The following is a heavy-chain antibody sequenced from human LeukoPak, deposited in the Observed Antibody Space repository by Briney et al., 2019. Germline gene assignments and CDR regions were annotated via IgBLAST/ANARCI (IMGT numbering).Heavy chain of an antibody. CDR3: ARDRRHRTIFGVGKGNYGY. J-gene: IGHJ4*02. D-gene: IGHD3-3*01. Sequence: PGGSLRLSCAASGFTFSSYSMNWVRQAPGKGLEWVSSISSSSSYIYYADSVKGRFTISRDNAKNSLYLQMNSLRAEDTAAYYCARDRRHRTIFGVGKGNYGYWGQGTLVTVSS. V-gene: IGHV3-21*01. CDR2: ISSSSSYI. CDR1: GFTFSSYS.